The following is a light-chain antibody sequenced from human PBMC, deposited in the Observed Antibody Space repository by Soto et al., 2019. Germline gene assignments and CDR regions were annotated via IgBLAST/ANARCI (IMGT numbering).Light chain of an antibody. CDR2: AAT. Sequence: DIQMTQSPSSLSASVGDRVTITCRASQRISNYLNWYQQKPGKGPKVLIYAATSLQSGVPLRFSGSGSGTEFTLTISSLQPEDIATYYCQQSYSSIFSFGGRTKVQIK. CDR3: QQSYSSIFS. CDR1: QRISNY. J-gene: IGKJ4*01. V-gene: IGKV1-39*01.